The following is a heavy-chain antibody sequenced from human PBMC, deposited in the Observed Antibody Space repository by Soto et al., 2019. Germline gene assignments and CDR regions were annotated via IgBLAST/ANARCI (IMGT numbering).Heavy chain of an antibody. V-gene: IGHV4-59*01. Sequence: QVQLQESGPGLMKPSETLSLTCSISGGSISDYQWNWIRQPPGQGLQWIGYIYCSGRTNYNPSLKSRLTISLDTSTRQFSLRLRSVTAADTAVYYCARMRGLGEISPYLDYWGQGALVTVSS. CDR2: IYCSGRT. CDR3: ARMRGLGEISPYLDY. J-gene: IGHJ4*02. D-gene: IGHD3-16*01. CDR1: GGSISDYQ.